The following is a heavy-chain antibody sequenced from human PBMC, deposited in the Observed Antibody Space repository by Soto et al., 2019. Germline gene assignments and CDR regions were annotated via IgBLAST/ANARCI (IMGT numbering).Heavy chain of an antibody. V-gene: IGHV4-4*07. J-gene: IGHJ4*02. D-gene: IGHD5-12*01. Sequence: LSLTCTGSGGSITTFYWSWVRQPAGKGLEWIGRIFSSGSTSFNPSLESRVAMSVDTSKNHFSLNLSSVTAADMAVYYCAREGSYSAYNFAHGIQLWSFDFWGQGALVTVSS. CDR1: GGSITTFY. CDR2: IFSSGST. CDR3: AREGSYSAYNFAHGIQLWSFDF.